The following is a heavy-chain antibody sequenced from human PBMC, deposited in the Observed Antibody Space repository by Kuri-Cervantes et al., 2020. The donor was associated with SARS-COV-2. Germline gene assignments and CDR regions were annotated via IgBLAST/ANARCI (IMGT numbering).Heavy chain of an antibody. Sequence: ASVKVSCKASGYTFTSYDINWVRQATGQGLEWMGWMNPNSGNTGYAQKFQGRVTMTRNTFISTAYMEPSSLRSEDTAVYYCARRFYGSSWYNYYYYGMDVWGQGTTVTVSS. V-gene: IGHV1-8*01. CDR3: ARRFYGSSWYNYYYYGMDV. J-gene: IGHJ6*02. D-gene: IGHD6-13*01. CDR1: GYTFTSYD. CDR2: MNPNSGNT.